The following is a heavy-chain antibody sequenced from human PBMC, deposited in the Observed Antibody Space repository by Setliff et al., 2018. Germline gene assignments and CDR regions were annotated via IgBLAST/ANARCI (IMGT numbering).Heavy chain of an antibody. J-gene: IGHJ4*02. Sequence: SETLSLTCTVSGGSISGGGYYWSWIRRHPGKGLEWIGYIYYSGSTYYNPSLKSRLTISVDTSKTQFSLRLSSVTAADTAVYYCARAITSKYYFEYWDQGTLVTVSS. CDR2: IYYSGST. V-gene: IGHV4-31*03. CDR3: ARAITSKYYFEY. D-gene: IGHD3-16*01. CDR1: GGSISGGGYY.